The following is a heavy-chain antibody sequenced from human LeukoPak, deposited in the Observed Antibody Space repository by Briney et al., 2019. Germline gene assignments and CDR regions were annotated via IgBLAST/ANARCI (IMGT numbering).Heavy chain of an antibody. CDR1: GFTFSSYD. J-gene: IGHJ6*02. Sequence: GGSLRLSCAASGFTFSSYDMHWVRQATGKGLEWVSAIGTAGDTYYPGSVKGRFTISRENAKNSLYLQTNSLRAGDTAVYYCARGRSDFSYYYYGMDVWGQGTTVTVSS. CDR3: ARGRSDFSYYYYGMDV. D-gene: IGHD3-3*01. V-gene: IGHV3-13*01. CDR2: IGTAGDT.